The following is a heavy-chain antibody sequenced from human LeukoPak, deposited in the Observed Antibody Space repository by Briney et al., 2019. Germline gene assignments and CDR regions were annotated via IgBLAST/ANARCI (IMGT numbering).Heavy chain of an antibody. V-gene: IGHV4-34*01. D-gene: IGHD2-2*01. CDR3: ERGPHPHWPPMQN. CDR2: INDGGSA. J-gene: IGHJ4*02. CDR1: GGSFSDYH. Sequence: SETLSLTCAVYGGSFSDYHWTWIRQSPGKGLDWMGEINDGGSALYNPSLMNRITISVDMSKNHFSLNLTSVTAADTGVYYCERGPHPHWPPMQNWGQGSLVTVSS.